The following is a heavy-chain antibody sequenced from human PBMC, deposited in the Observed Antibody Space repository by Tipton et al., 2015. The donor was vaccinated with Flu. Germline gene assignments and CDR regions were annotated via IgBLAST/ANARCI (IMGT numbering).Heavy chain of an antibody. CDR2: IRSDETTE. Sequence: GSLRLSCATSGITLSTFAMSWVRQAPGKGLEWVAHIRSDETTEYADSVKGRFTISRDNSKDMLYLQMNSLRAEDTAVFYCAKSGGFDSWNQGALVIVSS. J-gene: IGHJ4*02. V-gene: IGHV3-30*02. CDR3: AKSGGFDS. D-gene: IGHD1-26*01. CDR1: GITLSTFA.